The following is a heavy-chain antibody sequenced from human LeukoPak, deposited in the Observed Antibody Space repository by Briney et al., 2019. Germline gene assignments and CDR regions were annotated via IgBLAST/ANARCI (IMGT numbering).Heavy chain of an antibody. D-gene: IGHD6-13*01. J-gene: IGHJ6*03. CDR1: GYTFTSYG. CDR3: AREGIAAAGPNYYYYMDV. V-gene: IGHV1-18*01. CDR2: ISAYNGNT. Sequence: GASVKVSCKASGYTFTSYGISWVRQAPGQGLEWMGWISAYNGNTNYAQKLQGRVTITTDTSTSTAYMELRSLRSDDTAVYYCAREGIAAAGPNYYYYMDVWGKGTTVTVSS.